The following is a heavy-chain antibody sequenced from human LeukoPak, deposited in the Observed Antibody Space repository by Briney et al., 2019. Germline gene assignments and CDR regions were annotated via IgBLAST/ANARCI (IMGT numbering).Heavy chain of an antibody. CDR2: INAGNGNT. CDR3: ARVPLWFGELLSDY. CDR1: GYTFTSYA. Sequence: ASVKVSCKASGYTFTSYAMHWVRPAPGQRLEWMGWINAGNGNTKYSQKFQGRVTITRDTSASTAYMELSSLRSEDTAVYYCARVPLWFGELLSDYWGQGTLVTVSS. D-gene: IGHD3-10*01. J-gene: IGHJ4*02. V-gene: IGHV1-3*01.